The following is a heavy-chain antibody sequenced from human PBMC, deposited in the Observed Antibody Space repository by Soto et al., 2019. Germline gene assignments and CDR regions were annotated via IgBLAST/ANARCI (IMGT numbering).Heavy chain of an antibody. D-gene: IGHD3-9*01. CDR1: GFTVSSNY. CDR3: ARDKDGYDVLTGYLAY. Sequence: GGSLRLSCVASGFTVSSNYMSWVRQAPGKGLEWVSVICSDGRTYYADSVKGRFIISRDNSKNTLYLQMNSLRAEDTAVYYCARDKDGYDVLTGYLAYWGQGTLVTVSS. J-gene: IGHJ4*02. V-gene: IGHV3-53*01. CDR2: ICSDGRT.